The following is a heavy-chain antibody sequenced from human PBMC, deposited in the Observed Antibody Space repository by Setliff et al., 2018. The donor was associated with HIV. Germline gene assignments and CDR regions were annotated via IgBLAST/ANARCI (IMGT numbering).Heavy chain of an antibody. V-gene: IGHV4-4*08. CDR2: IYYSGST. D-gene: IGHD4-4*01. CDR1: GGSIINYF. CDR3: ARELHDYSNYSGWFDP. Sequence: PSENLSLTCSVTGGSIINYFWGWIRMPPGKGLEWIGYIYYSGSTDYNPSLKSRVTISVDTSKNQISLKLSSVTAADTAVYYCARELHDYSNYSGWFDPWGQGTLVTVSS. J-gene: IGHJ5*02.